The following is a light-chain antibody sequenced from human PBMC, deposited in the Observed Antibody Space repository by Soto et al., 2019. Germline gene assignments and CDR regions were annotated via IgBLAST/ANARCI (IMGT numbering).Light chain of an antibody. V-gene: IGLV2-14*01. Sequence: QSALTQPASVSGSPGQSITISCTGTSSDIGGYNDVSWYQQHPGKAPKLMIYDVNIRPSGLSNRFSGSKSGNTASLTISGLKAEDESDYYCSSYTNSGTVVFGGGTKLTVL. CDR2: DVN. CDR1: SSDIGGYND. CDR3: SSYTNSGTVV. J-gene: IGLJ2*01.